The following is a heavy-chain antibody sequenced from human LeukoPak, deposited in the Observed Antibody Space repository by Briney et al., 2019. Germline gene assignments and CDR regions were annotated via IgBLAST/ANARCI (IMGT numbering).Heavy chain of an antibody. CDR2: MNPNSGNT. CDR3: ARWGYCSSTSCPWGYYYYGMDV. D-gene: IGHD2-2*01. J-gene: IGHJ6*02. V-gene: IGHV1-8*01. Sequence: ASVKVSCKASGYTFTSYDINWVRQATGQGLEWMGWMNPNSGNTGYAQKFQGRVTMTRNTSMSTAYMEMSSLRSEDTAVYYCARWGYCSSTSCPWGYYYYGMDVWGQGTTVTVSS. CDR1: GYTFTSYD.